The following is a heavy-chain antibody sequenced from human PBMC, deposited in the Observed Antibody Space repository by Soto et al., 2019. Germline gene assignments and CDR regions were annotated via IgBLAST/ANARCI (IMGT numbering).Heavy chain of an antibody. D-gene: IGHD4-17*01. Sequence: VSCKASGFTFTSSAMQWVRQARGQRLEWIGWIVVGSGNTNYAQKFQERVTITRDMSTSTAYMELSSLRSEDTAVYYCAAKIPHDYGDYVDDYWGQGTLVTVS. J-gene: IGHJ4*02. CDR1: GFTFTSSA. CDR3: AAKIPHDYGDYVDDY. CDR2: IVVGSGNT. V-gene: IGHV1-58*02.